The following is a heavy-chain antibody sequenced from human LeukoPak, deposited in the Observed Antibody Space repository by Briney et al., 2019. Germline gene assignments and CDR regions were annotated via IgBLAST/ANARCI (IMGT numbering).Heavy chain of an antibody. Sequence: HTGGSLRLSCAASGFTFSSYSMSWVRQAPGKGLEWVSGMTGNGGSLYYAGSVKGRFTISRDNSKNTLYVQMNSLRADDTAVYYCARGRGSDGLDVWGQGTTVTVS. CDR3: ARGRGSDGLDV. CDR2: MTGNGGSL. CDR1: GFTFSSYS. V-gene: IGHV3-23*01. J-gene: IGHJ6*02.